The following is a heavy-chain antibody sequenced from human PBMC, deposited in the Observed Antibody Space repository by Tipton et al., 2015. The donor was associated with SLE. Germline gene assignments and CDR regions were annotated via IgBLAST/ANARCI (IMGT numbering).Heavy chain of an antibody. J-gene: IGHJ4*02. CDR3: ARGRGSSSSGHY. D-gene: IGHD6-6*01. V-gene: IGHV4-34*01. CDR1: GGSFSGYY. Sequence: LRLSCAVYGGSFSGYYWSWIRQPPGRGLEWIGEINHSGRTNYNPSLKSRVTISVDTSKNQFSLKLRSVTAADTAVYYCARGRGSSSSGHYWGQGTLVTVSS. CDR2: INHSGRT.